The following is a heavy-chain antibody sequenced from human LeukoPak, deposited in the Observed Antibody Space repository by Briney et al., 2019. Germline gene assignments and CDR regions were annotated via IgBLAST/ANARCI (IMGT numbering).Heavy chain of an antibody. V-gene: IGHV3-30*18. CDR3: AKDRATVPNLDY. CDR2: ISYDGSNK. Sequence: GRSLRLSCAASGFTFMNYGMHWVRQAPGKGLEWVAVISYDGSNKYYADSVKGRFTISRDNSKNTLYLQMNSLRAEDTAVYYCAKDRATVPNLDYWGQGTLVTVSS. D-gene: IGHD4-17*01. J-gene: IGHJ4*02. CDR1: GFTFMNYG.